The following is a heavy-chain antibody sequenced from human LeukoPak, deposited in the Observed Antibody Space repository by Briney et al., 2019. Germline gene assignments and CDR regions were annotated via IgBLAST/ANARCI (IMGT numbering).Heavy chain of an antibody. CDR2: IIPIFGTA. CDR1: GYTFTDYC. Sequence: ASVKVSCKASGYTFTDYCMHWVRQASGQGLEWKGGIIPIFGTANYAQKFQGRVTITADKSTSTAYMELSSLRSEDTAVYYCATRQDSSGYLSFLSDALDIWGQGTMVTVSS. V-gene: IGHV1-69*06. J-gene: IGHJ3*02. CDR3: ATRQDSSGYLSFLSDALDI. D-gene: IGHD3-22*01.